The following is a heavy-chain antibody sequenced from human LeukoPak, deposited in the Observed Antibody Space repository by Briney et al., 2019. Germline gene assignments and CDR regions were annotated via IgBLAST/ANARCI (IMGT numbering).Heavy chain of an antibody. J-gene: IGHJ3*02. CDR2: INYGGST. V-gene: IGHV4-34*01. D-gene: IGHD5-12*01. CDR3: ARGFPAGSGSRGSHAFDI. CDR1: GGSFSAYY. Sequence: SETLSLTCAVYGGSFSAYYWNWIRQSPGKGLEWIGEINYGGSTKYTPSLKSQVTISVDASKNQFSLNLSSVPAADTAVYYCARGFPAGSGSRGSHAFDIWGQGTMVTVSS.